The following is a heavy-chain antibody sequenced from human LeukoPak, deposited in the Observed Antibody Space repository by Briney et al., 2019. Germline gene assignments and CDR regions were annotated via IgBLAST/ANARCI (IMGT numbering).Heavy chain of an antibody. V-gene: IGHV4-59*06. D-gene: IGHD4-17*01. CDR1: GGSISSYY. J-gene: IGHJ3*02. CDR2: IYYSGST. CDR3: ASLHDYGDYPDAFGI. Sequence: PSETLSLTCTVSGGSISSYYWSWLRQPPGKGLEWLGYIYYSGSTYYNPSLKSRVTISVDTSKNQFSLKLSSVTAADTAVYYCASLHDYGDYPDAFGIWGQGTMVTVSS.